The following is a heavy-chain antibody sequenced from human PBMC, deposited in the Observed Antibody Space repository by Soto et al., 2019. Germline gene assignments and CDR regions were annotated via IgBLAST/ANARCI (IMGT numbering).Heavy chain of an antibody. CDR1: GYTFTSYD. J-gene: IGHJ4*02. CDR3: ARVSSSGWYGKDYFDY. D-gene: IGHD6-19*01. CDR2: MNPNSGNT. Sequence: ASVKVSCTDSGYTFTSYDINWVRQATGQGLEWMGWMNPNSGNTGYAQKFQGRVTMTRNTSISTAYMELSSLRSEDTAVYYCARVSSSGWYGKDYFDYWGQGTLVTVSS. V-gene: IGHV1-8*01.